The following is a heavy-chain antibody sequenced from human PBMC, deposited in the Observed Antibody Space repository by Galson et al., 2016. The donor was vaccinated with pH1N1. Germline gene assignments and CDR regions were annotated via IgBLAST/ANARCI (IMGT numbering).Heavy chain of an antibody. CDR1: GYTFTSYG. Sequence: SVKVSCKASGYTFTSYGISWVRQAPGQGLEWVGWIGVYNGNTDYAQKVQGRVAMTTDTSTNTAYMELKSLRSDDTAVYYCARDPKVGVRASGYWGQGTLVTVSS. CDR2: IGVYNGNT. J-gene: IGHJ4*02. V-gene: IGHV1-18*01. D-gene: IGHD3-10*01. CDR3: ARDPKVGVRASGY.